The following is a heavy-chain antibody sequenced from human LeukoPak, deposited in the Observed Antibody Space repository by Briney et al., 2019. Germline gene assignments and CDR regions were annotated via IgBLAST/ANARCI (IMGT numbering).Heavy chain of an antibody. Sequence: GGSLRLSCAASGFTFSRYWMSWVRQAPGKGLEWVASVKEDGSQKNYADTVEGRFTISRDNAKKSLVLQMDSLRVEDTAIYYCAREAYWGPRTLVTVSS. CDR1: GFTFSRYW. V-gene: IGHV3-7*03. J-gene: IGHJ4*02. CDR2: VKEDGSQK. CDR3: AREAY.